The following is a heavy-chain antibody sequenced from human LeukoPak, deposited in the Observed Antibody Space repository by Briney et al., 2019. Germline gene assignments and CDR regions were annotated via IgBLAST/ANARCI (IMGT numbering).Heavy chain of an antibody. D-gene: IGHD1-14*01. J-gene: IGHJ4*02. CDR3: TGYNIPYTFEF. CDR1: GGSISRSNW. V-gene: IGHV4-4*02. Sequence: PSETLSLTCAVSGGSISRSNWWTWVRPSPGKELEWIGDIIHSGNTNYNPSLRSRLTISLDKSRNQFSLKLSSVTAADTAVYYCTGYNIPYTFEFWGQGTLVTVSS. CDR2: IIHSGNT.